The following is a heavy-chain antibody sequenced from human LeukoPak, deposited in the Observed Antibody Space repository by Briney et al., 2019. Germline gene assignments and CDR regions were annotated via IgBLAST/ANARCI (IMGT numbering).Heavy chain of an antibody. J-gene: IGHJ6*03. CDR3: ARVRITMLRGRNDFYYMDV. CDR1: EFTVRSNY. Sequence: GGSLRLSCVASEFTVRSNYMAWVRQAPGKGLEWVSIPHTGGNTYNADSAKSRFTISRDDSKNTVYLQMNSLRAEDTAVYYCARVRITMLRGRNDFYYMDVWGKGTTVIVTS. CDR2: PHTGGNT. D-gene: IGHD3-10*01. V-gene: IGHV3-53*01.